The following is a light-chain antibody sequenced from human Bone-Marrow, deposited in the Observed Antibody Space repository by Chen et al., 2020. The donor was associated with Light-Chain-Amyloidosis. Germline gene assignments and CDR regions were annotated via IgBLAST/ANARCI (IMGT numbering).Light chain of an antibody. CDR2: EFT. CDR1: SSDVGGDNL. V-gene: IGLV2-14*01. CDR3: SSYTITNTLV. J-gene: IGLJ1*01. Sequence: QSALTQPASVSGSPGPSITISCTGTSSDVGGDNLVSWYQQNPDQAPKLRIYEFTNRPSWVPDRFSGSKSDNTASLTISGLQTEDEADYFCSSYTITNTLVFGSGTRVTVL.